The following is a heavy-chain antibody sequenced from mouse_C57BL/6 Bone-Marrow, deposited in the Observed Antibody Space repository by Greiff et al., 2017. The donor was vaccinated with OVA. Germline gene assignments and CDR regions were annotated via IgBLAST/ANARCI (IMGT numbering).Heavy chain of an antibody. CDR1: GFNIKDDY. J-gene: IGHJ4*01. CDR3: TTRFTTRDY. V-gene: IGHV14-4*01. D-gene: IGHD1-1*01. Sequence: VQLQQSGAELVRPGASVKLSCTASGFNIKDDYMHWVKQRPEQGLEWIGWIDPDNGDTEYASKFQGKATITADTSSNTAYLQLSSLTSEDTAVYYCTTRFTTRDYWGQGTSVTVSS. CDR2: IDPDNGDT.